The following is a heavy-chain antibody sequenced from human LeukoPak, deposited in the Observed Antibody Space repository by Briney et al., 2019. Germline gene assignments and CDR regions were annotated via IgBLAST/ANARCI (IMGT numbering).Heavy chain of an antibody. CDR1: GFTVSSNY. CDR2: INHSGST. V-gene: IGHV4-34*01. Sequence: GSLRLSCAASGFTVSSNYMSWIRQPPGKGLEWIGEINHSGSTNYNPSLKSRVTISVDTSKNQFSLKLSSVTAADTAVYYCAREEDGELYWGQGTLVTVSS. D-gene: IGHD4-17*01. CDR3: AREEDGELY. J-gene: IGHJ4*02.